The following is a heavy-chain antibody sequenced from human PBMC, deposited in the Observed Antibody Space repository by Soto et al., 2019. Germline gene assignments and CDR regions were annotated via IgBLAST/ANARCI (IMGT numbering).Heavy chain of an antibody. V-gene: IGHV4-34*01. CDR1: GGSFSGYY. J-gene: IGHJ6*02. D-gene: IGHD3-3*01. Sequence: SETLSLTCAVYGGSFSGYYWSWIRQPPGKGLEWIGEINHSGSTNYNPSPKSRVTISVDTSKNQFSLKLSSVTAADTAVYYCAREKNDFWSGYYRSRGMDVWGQGTTVTVSS. CDR2: INHSGST. CDR3: AREKNDFWSGYYRSRGMDV.